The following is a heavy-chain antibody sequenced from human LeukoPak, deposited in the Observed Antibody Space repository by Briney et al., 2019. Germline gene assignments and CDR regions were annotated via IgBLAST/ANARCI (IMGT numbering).Heavy chain of an antibody. CDR1: GFTFSTYA. CDR2: ISSSSSYA. CDR3: VREGGYEPFDY. V-gene: IGHV3-11*06. J-gene: IGHJ4*02. D-gene: IGHD5-12*01. Sequence: GGSLRLSCAASGFTFSTYAMSWVRQAPGEGLEWVSYISSSSSYANYADSVKGRFTISRDNAKNSLYLQMNSLRAEDTAVYYCVREGGYEPFDYWGQGTLVTVSS.